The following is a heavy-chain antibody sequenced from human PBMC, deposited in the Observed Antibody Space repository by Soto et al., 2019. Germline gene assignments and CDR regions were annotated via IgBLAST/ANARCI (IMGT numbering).Heavy chain of an antibody. J-gene: IGHJ4*02. Sequence: SVKVSCKSSGVTFSSYAISWVRQAPGQGLEWMGGIIPIFGTANYAQKFQGRVTITADESTSTAYMELSSLRSEDTAVYYCARVGLRTNRRGYYSDYWGQGTLVTVSS. D-gene: IGHD3-16*01. CDR3: ARVGLRTNRRGYYSDY. CDR2: IIPIFGTA. V-gene: IGHV1-69*13. CDR1: GVTFSSYA.